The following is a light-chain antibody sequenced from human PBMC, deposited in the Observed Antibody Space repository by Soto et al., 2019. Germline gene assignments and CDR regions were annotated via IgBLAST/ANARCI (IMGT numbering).Light chain of an antibody. CDR3: QQYESTPPT. CDR1: QSVLYSSNNKNY. Sequence: DIVMTQSPDSLAVSLGARATINCKSSQSVLYSSNNKNYLAWYQQRPGQPPKLLIDWASTRESGVPDRFSGSGSGTDFTLTITSLQAEDVADYYCQQYESTPPTFGQWTKLEIK. CDR2: WAS. V-gene: IGKV4-1*01. J-gene: IGKJ2*01.